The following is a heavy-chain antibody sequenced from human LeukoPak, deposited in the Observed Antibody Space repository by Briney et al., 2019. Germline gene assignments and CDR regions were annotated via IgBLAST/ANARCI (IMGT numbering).Heavy chain of an antibody. D-gene: IGHD5-12*01. CDR2: IDPSDSYT. Sequence: GESLKISCKGSGYSFPSYWITWVRLMPGKGLELMGRIDPSDSYTNYSPSFQGHVTISADNSISTAYLQWSSLKASDTAMYYCARSYSGYDYLDYWGQGTLVTVSS. V-gene: IGHV5-10-1*01. CDR1: GYSFPSYW. J-gene: IGHJ4*02. CDR3: ARSYSGYDYLDY.